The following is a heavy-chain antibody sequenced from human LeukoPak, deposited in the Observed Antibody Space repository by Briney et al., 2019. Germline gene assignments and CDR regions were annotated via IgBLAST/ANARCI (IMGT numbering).Heavy chain of an antibody. V-gene: IGHV3-23*01. D-gene: IGHD1-26*01. J-gene: IGHJ4*02. CDR1: GFTFTSYA. CDR2: ISGSGGST. Sequence: GGSLRLSCAASGFTFTSYAMNWVRQAPGKGLEWVSGISGSGGSTYYADSVKGRFSISRDNSKNTLYLQLNSLKVEDTAEYYCAKAHGGSYHSGIDWGQGTLVIVSS. CDR3: AKAHGGSYHSGID.